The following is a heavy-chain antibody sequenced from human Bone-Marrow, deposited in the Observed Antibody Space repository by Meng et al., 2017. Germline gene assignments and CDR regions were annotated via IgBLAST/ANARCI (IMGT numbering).Heavy chain of an antibody. CDR1: GFTFSSYG. V-gene: IGHV3-33*01. CDR3: ARDDGWLWYYYDSSGYYYDY. Sequence: GGSLRLSCAASGFTFSSYGMHWVRQAPGKGLEWVAVIWYDGSNKYYADSVKGRFTISRDNAKNSLYLQMNSLRAEDTAVYYCARDDGWLWYYYDSSGYYYDYWGQGTLVTVSS. D-gene: IGHD3-22*01. CDR2: IWYDGSNK. J-gene: IGHJ4*02.